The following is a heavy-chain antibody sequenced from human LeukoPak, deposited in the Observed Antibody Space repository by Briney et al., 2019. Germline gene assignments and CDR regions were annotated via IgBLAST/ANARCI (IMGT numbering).Heavy chain of an antibody. J-gene: IGHJ4*02. CDR2: INTDTGDR. D-gene: IGHD6-19*01. CDR1: GYTFTGHY. Sequence: ASVKVSCKASGYTFTGHYMHWARQAPGQGLEWMGWINTDTGDRDSAQKFHGRVTMTRDTSIRTVYMELSSLGPDHTAFYYCAREGWDQRDTAPFDHWGQGTLVPVSS. V-gene: IGHV1-2*02. CDR3: AREGWDQRDTAPFDH.